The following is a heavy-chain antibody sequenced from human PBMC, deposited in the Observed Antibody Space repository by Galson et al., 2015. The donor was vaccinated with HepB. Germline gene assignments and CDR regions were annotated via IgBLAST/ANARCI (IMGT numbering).Heavy chain of an antibody. Sequence: SLRLSCAASGCTFSSYWLSWVRQAPGKGLAWVANIKQDGSEKYYVDSVKGRFTISRDNAKNSLYLQMNSLRAEDTAVYYCARGSKYSSGWYGTHWYFDLWGRGTLVTVSS. D-gene: IGHD6-19*01. CDR3: ARGSKYSSGWYGTHWYFDL. V-gene: IGHV3-7*01. J-gene: IGHJ2*01. CDR2: IKQDGSEK. CDR1: GCTFSSYW.